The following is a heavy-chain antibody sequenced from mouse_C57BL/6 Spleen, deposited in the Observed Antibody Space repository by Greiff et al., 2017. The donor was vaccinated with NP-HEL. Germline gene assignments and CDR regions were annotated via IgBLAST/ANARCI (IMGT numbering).Heavy chain of an antibody. V-gene: IGHV1-81*01. CDR1: GYTFTSYG. D-gene: IGHD2-5*01. CDR3: ARSNQKDAMDY. J-gene: IGHJ4*01. Sequence: QVQLKQSGAELARPGASVKLSCKASGYTFTSYGISWVKQRTGQGLEWIGEIYPRSGNTYYNEKFKGKATLTADKSSSTAYMELRSLTSEDSAVYFCARSNQKDAMDYWGQGTSVTVSS. CDR2: IYPRSGNT.